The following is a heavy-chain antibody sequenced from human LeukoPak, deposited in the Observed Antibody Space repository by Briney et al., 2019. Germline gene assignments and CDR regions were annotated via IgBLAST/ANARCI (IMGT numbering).Heavy chain of an antibody. D-gene: IGHD3-16*01. CDR3: ARGGVGGGPDY. CDR1: GYTFTGYY. Sequence: ASVKVSCKASGYTFTGYYMHWVRQATGQGLEWMGWMNPNSGNTGYAQKFQGRVTITRNTSISTAYMELSSLRSEDTAVYYCARGGVGGGPDYWGQGTLVTVSS. J-gene: IGHJ4*02. CDR2: MNPNSGNT. V-gene: IGHV1-8*03.